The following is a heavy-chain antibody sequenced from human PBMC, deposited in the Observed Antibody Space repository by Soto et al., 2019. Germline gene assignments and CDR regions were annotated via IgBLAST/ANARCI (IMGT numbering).Heavy chain of an antibody. CDR3: ARHDYGSGSYYYYYYGMDV. Sequence: GESLKISCKGSGYSFTSYWIGWVRQMPGKGLEWMGIIYPGDSDTRYSPSFQGQVTISADKSISTACLQWSSLKASDTAMYYCARHDYGSGSYYYYYYGMDVWGQGTTVTVSS. CDR2: IYPGDSDT. J-gene: IGHJ6*02. CDR1: GYSFTSYW. D-gene: IGHD3-10*01. V-gene: IGHV5-51*01.